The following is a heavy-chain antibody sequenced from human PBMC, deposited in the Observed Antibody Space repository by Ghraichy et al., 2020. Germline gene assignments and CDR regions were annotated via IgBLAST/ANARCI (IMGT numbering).Heavy chain of an antibody. Sequence: LSLTCAASGFTVSSNYMSWVRQAPGKGLEWVSVIYSGGATHYVDSVKGRFTISRDNSKNTLHLHMNSLRAEDTAVYYCARGARETGKQEPFDNCGQGTLVTVSS. CDR2: IYSGGAT. J-gene: IGHJ4*02. CDR3: ARGARETGKQEPFDN. D-gene: IGHD1-14*01. V-gene: IGHV3-53*01. CDR1: GFTVSSNY.